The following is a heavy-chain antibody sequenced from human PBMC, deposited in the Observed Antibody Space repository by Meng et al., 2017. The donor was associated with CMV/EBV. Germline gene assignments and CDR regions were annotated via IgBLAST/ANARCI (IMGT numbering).Heavy chain of an antibody. J-gene: IGHJ4*02. Sequence: SCTVSGGSISSSSYYWGWIRQPPGKGLEWIGSIYYSGSTYYNPSLKSRVTISVDTSKNQFSLKLSSVTAADTAVYYCARLRIAVAGDFDYWGQGTLVTVSS. CDR1: GGSISSSSYY. CDR3: ARLRIAVAGDFDY. V-gene: IGHV4-39*01. CDR2: IYYSGST. D-gene: IGHD6-19*01.